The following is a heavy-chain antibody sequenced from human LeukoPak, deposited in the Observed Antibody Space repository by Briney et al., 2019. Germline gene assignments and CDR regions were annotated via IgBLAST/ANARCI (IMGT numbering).Heavy chain of an antibody. D-gene: IGHD6-13*01. CDR1: GFTFDDYG. J-gene: IGHJ4*02. V-gene: IGHV3-20*04. Sequence: GGSLRLSCAASGFTFDDYGMSWVRQAPGKGLEWVSGINWNGGITAYADSVKGRFTISRDNSKNSLYLQMNSLRAEDTALYYCAKDIGIAAAGPLDYWGQGTLVTVSS. CDR2: INWNGGIT. CDR3: AKDIGIAAAGPLDY.